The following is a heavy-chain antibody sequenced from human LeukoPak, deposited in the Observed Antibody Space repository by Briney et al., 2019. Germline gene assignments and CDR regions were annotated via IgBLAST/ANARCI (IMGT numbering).Heavy chain of an antibody. D-gene: IGHD3-9*01. CDR3: AKEDYDILTGYDNLLTW. J-gene: IGHJ4*02. CDR2: ISGSGGST. Sequence: GGSLRLSCAASGFTFSSYAMSWVCQAPGKGLEWVSAISGSGGSTYYADSVKGRFTISRDNSKNTLYLQMNSLRAEDTAVYYCAKEDYDILTGYDNLLTWWGQGTLVTVSS. CDR1: GFTFSSYA. V-gene: IGHV3-23*01.